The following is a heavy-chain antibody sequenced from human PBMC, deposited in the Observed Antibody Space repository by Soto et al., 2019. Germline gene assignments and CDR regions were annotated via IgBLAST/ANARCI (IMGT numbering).Heavy chain of an antibody. Sequence: SVKVSCKASGGTFSSYAISWVRQAPGQGLEWMGGIIPIFGTANYAQKFQGRVTITADKSTSTAYMELSSLRSEDTAVYYCVSPRGAPGHFQHWGQGTLVTVSS. CDR3: VSPRGAPGHFQH. CDR1: GGTFSSYA. CDR2: IIPIFGTA. J-gene: IGHJ1*01. V-gene: IGHV1-69*06.